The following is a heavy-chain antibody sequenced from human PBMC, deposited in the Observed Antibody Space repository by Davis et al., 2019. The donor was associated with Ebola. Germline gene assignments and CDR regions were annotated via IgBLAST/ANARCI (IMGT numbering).Heavy chain of an antibody. CDR3: ARASGGLGKYGGSVGP. CDR2: INGGNGDT. D-gene: IGHD3-16*01. Sequence: ASVKVSCKASGYTFSVYSIYWVRQAPGQGLEWMGRINGGNGDTKYSQKFQGRVIMTRDTSANMVYMELTSLRPEDTAVYYCARASGGLGKYGGSVGPWGQGTLVTVSS. V-gene: IGHV1-3*01. J-gene: IGHJ5*02. CDR1: GYTFSVYS.